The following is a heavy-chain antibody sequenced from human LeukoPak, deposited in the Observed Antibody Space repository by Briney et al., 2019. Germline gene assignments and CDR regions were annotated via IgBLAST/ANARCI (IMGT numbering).Heavy chain of an antibody. D-gene: IGHD3-9*01. V-gene: IGHV4-59*01. J-gene: IGHJ5*02. CDR2: IHYSGSS. Sequence: SSETLSLTCTVSDASISSYSWSWIRQPPGKGLEWTGFIHYSGSSNYNPSLKSRVDISLDTSSNQFSLKLSSVTSADTAVYYCARGNYDILTGYYTEWFDPWGQGTLVTVSS. CDR3: ARGNYDILTGYYTEWFDP. CDR1: DASISSYS.